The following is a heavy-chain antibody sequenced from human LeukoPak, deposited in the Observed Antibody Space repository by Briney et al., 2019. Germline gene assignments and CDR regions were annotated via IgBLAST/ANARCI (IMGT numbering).Heavy chain of an antibody. J-gene: IGHJ4*02. CDR3: ARVGSIAARPIDY. CDR2: IYHSGST. CDR1: GYSISSGYY. V-gene: IGHV4-38-2*02. D-gene: IGHD6-6*01. Sequence: SETLSLTCTVSGYSISSGYYWAWIRQPPGKGLEWIGSIYHSGSTYYNPSLKSRATISVDTSKNQFSLKLSSVTAADTAVYYCARVGSIAARPIDYWGQGTLVTVSS.